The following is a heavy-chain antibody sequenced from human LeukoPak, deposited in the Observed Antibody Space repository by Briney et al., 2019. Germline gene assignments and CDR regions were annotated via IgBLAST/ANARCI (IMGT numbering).Heavy chain of an antibody. J-gene: IGHJ4*02. CDR1: GGSISSGDYY. Sequence: SQTLSLTCTVSGGSISSGDYYWSWIRQPPGEGLEWIGYIYYSGSTYYNPSLKSRVTISVDTSKNQFSLKLSSVTAADTAVYYCASVDYYGSGSYFDYWGQGTLVTVSS. D-gene: IGHD3-10*01. CDR3: ASVDYYGSGSYFDY. V-gene: IGHV4-30-4*01. CDR2: IYYSGST.